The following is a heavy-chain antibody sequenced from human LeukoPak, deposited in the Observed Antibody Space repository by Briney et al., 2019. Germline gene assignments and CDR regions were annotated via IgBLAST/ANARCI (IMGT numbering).Heavy chain of an antibody. V-gene: IGHV4-61*02. Sequence: TLSLTCTVSGDSISSGIHYWNWIRQPAGKGLEWIGRIYTSGSTNYNPSLKSRVTISVDTSKNQLSLKLSYVTAADTAVYYCARRIYDYVWGSYRSNWFDPWGQGTLVTVSS. J-gene: IGHJ5*02. CDR2: IYTSGST. D-gene: IGHD3-16*02. CDR3: ARRIYDYVWGSYRSNWFDP. CDR1: GDSISSGIHY.